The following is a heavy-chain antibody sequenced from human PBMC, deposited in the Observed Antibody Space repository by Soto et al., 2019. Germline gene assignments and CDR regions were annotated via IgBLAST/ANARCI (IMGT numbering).Heavy chain of an antibody. CDR2: IKQDAGEK. J-gene: IGHJ5*01. Sequence: PGGSLRLSCAASGFTFSAYWMNWVRQAPGKGPEWVANIKQDAGEKYYVDSVKGRFTISRDNAKNSLYLQMNSLRVEDTAIYYCAKGMAVAANWFDSWGQGTLVTVSS. D-gene: IGHD6-19*01. V-gene: IGHV3-7*01. CDR1: GFTFSAYW. CDR3: AKGMAVAANWFDS.